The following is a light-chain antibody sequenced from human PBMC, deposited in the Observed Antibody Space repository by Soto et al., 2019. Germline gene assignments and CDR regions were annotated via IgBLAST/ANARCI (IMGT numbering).Light chain of an antibody. CDR1: SSDVGGYNY. Sequence: QSALTQPASVSGSPGQSITISRTGTSSDVGGYNYVSWYQQHPGKAPKLMTYDVSNRPSGVSNRFSGSKSGNTASLTISGLQAEDEADYYCSSYTSSSSYVFGTGTKVTVL. J-gene: IGLJ1*01. CDR3: SSYTSSSSYV. CDR2: DVS. V-gene: IGLV2-14*01.